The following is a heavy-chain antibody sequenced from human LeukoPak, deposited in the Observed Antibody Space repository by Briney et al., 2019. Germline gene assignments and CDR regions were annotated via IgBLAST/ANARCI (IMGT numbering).Heavy chain of an antibody. CDR3: ARVYKDYVWGSLGGPGHNYFDY. J-gene: IGHJ4*02. V-gene: IGHV4-39*07. CDR1: GGSISSSSYY. CDR2: IYYSGST. D-gene: IGHD3-16*01. Sequence: PSETLSLTCTVSGGSISSSSYYWGWIRQPPGKGLEWIGSIYYSGSTYYNPSLKSRVTISVDTSKNQFSLKLSSVTAADTAVYYCARVYKDYVWGSLGGPGHNYFDYWGQGTLVTVSS.